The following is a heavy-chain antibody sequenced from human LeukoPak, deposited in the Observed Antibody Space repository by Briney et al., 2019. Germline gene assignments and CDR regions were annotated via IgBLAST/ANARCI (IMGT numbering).Heavy chain of an antibody. CDR2: INHTGST. CDR1: GGSFSNYY. J-gene: IGHJ4*02. V-gene: IGHV4-34*01. Sequence: SETLSLTCAVYGGSFSNYYWSWIRQSPGKGLEWIGEINHTGSTNYNPSLKSRVTISVDTSKRQFSLKMSSVTAADTAVYYCARVRDRGYFVYWGQGTLVTVSS. CDR3: ARVRDRGYFVY.